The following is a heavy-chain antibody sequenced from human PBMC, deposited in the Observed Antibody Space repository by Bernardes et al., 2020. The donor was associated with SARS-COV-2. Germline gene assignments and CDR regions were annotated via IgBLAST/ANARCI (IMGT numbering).Heavy chain of an antibody. CDR1: GGSINSYY. CDR2: IYYSGST. J-gene: IGHJ5*02. V-gene: IGHV4-59*12. Sequence: SETLSLTCTVSGGSINSYYWSWVRQPPGKGLEWIGSIYYSGSTYYNLSLKSRVTITVDTSENHFSLKLSSVTAADTAVYYCAKGGGRFSWFDPWGRGTLVTVSS. D-gene: IGHD3-10*01. CDR3: AKGGGRFSWFDP.